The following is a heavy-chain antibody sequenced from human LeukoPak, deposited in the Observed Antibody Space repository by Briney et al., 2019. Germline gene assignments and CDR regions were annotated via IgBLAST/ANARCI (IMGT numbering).Heavy chain of an antibody. J-gene: IGHJ4*02. D-gene: IGHD6-19*01. Sequence: GGSLRLSCAASGFTFSDYYMSWIRQAPGKGLEWVSYISSSSSHTNYADSVKGRFTISRDNAKNSLYLQMNSLRAEDTAVYYCARGGVAGTFDYWGQGTLVTVSS. CDR3: ARGGVAGTFDY. V-gene: IGHV3-11*05. CDR2: ISSSSSHT. CDR1: GFTFSDYY.